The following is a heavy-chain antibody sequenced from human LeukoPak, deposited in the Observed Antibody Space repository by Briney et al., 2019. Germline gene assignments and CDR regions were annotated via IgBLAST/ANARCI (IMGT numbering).Heavy chain of an antibody. CDR1: GFTVSRNY. J-gene: IGHJ4*02. CDR3: ARGINMMIVAPGY. D-gene: IGHD3-22*01. CDR2: VYSNNST. Sequence: GGSLRLSCAASGFTVSRNYMTWVRQAPGKGLEWVSVVYSNNSTYYADSVKGRFTISRDSSNDTLYLQMNSLRVEDTAIYYCARGINMMIVAPGYWGQGTLVTVSS. V-gene: IGHV3-53*01.